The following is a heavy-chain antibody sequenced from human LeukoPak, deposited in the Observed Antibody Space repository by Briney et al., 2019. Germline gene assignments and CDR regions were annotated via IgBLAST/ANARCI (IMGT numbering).Heavy chain of an antibody. CDR2: ISGSGGST. Sequence: GGSLRLSCAASGFTFSSYAMSWVRQAPGKGLEWVSAISGSGGSTYYADSVKGRFTISRDNSKNTLYLQMNSLRAEDTAVYYCARDKHYGGNGDLDYWGQGTLVTVSS. CDR3: ARDKHYGGNGDLDY. CDR1: GFTFSSYA. D-gene: IGHD4-23*01. V-gene: IGHV3-23*01. J-gene: IGHJ4*02.